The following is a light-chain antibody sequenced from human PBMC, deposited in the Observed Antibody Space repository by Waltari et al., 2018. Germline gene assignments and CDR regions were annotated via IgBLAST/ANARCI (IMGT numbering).Light chain of an antibody. J-gene: IGKJ5*01. CDR1: QSISTN. V-gene: IGKV3-15*01. CDR3: QQYNDWPPIT. Sequence: ETLLKQSPATLSVSPGERVILSCRASQSISTNSAGYHQKPGQAPRPLIYGESTRATGIPARFSGNGSETEFTLTISSMQSEDFAVYYCQQYNDWPPITFGQGTRLDI. CDR2: GES.